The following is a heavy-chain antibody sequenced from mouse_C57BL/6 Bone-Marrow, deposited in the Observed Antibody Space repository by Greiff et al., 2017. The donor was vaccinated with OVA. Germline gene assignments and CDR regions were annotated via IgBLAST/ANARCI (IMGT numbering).Heavy chain of an antibody. Sequence: VQLQQSGAELVRPGASVKLSCTASGFNIKDDYMHWVKQRPEQGLEWIGWIDPENGDTAYASKFQGKATITADTSSNTAYLQLSSLTSEDTAVYYCTKDDYGGYWGQGTTLTVSS. V-gene: IGHV14-4*01. J-gene: IGHJ2*01. CDR1: GFNIKDDY. CDR2: IDPENGDT. CDR3: TKDDYGGY. D-gene: IGHD2-4*01.